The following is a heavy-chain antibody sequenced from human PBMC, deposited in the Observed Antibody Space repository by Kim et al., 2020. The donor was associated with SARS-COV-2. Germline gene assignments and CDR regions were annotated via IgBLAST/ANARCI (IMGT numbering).Heavy chain of an antibody. CDR2: ISYDGSNK. Sequence: GGSLRLSCAASGLTFSHYGMHWFRQAPGKRLEWVAVISYDGSNKDYADSVKGRFTISRDNPKNTLYLQMDSLRVEDTAVYYCVKGAILRGADRDYWGQGT. CDR3: VKGAILRGADRDY. J-gene: IGHJ4*03. V-gene: IGHV3-30*18. CDR1: GLTFSHYG. D-gene: IGHD2-2*02.